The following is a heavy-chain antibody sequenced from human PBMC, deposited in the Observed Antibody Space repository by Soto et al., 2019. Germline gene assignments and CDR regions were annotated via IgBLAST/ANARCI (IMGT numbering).Heavy chain of an antibody. Sequence: EVQLLESGGGLVQPGGSLRLSCAASGFTFSSYAMSWVRQAPGKGLEWVSAISGSGGSTYYADSVKGRFTISRDNSKNTMYLKMNSLRAEDTAVYYCAKDRPPVAGTEFPNPFDYWGQGTLVTVSS. CDR1: GFTFSSYA. D-gene: IGHD6-19*01. CDR2: ISGSGGST. V-gene: IGHV3-23*01. J-gene: IGHJ4*02. CDR3: AKDRPPVAGTEFPNPFDY.